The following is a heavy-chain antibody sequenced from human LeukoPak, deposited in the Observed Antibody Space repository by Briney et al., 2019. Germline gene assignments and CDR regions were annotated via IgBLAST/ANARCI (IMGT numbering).Heavy chain of an antibody. Sequence: PSETLSLTCTVSGGSISSYYWSWIRQPPGKGLEWIGYIYCSGSTNYNPSLRSRVTISVDTSKNQFSLDLRSVTAADTAVYYCARGPHYHDSSGYSPSYSYAMDVWGQGTTVTVSS. CDR3: ARGPHYHDSSGYSPSYSYAMDV. D-gene: IGHD3-22*01. CDR1: GGSISSYY. J-gene: IGHJ6*02. V-gene: IGHV4-59*01. CDR2: IYCSGST.